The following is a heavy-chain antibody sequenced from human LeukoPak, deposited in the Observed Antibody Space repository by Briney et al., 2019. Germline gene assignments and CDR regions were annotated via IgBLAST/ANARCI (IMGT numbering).Heavy chain of an antibody. CDR2: IYYSGST. Sequence: PSKTLSLTCTVSGGSISSYYWSWIRQPPGKGLEWIGYIYYSGSTNYNPSLKSRVTMSVDTSKNQFSLKLSSVTAADTAVYYCAKSSSRAYYFDYWGQGTLVTVSS. CDR3: AKSSSRAYYFDY. V-gene: IGHV4-59*12. D-gene: IGHD6-6*01. J-gene: IGHJ4*02. CDR1: GGSISSYY.